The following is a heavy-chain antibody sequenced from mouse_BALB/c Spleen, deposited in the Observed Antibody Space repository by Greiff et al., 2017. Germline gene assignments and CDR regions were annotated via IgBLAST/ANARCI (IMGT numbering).Heavy chain of an antibody. CDR2: ISFDGSN. D-gene: IGHD5-1*01. CDR3: SSSTLGPGYYAMDY. V-gene: IGHV3-6*02. J-gene: IGHJ4*01. Sequence: EVQLLESGPGLVKPSQSLSLTCSVTGYSITSGYYWNWIRQFPGNLLEWRGYISFDGSNNYNPSLKNRISITRDTSKNQFFLQLNSVTTEDTATSDGSSSTLGPGYYAMDYWGQGTSVTVSA. CDR1: GYSITSGYY.